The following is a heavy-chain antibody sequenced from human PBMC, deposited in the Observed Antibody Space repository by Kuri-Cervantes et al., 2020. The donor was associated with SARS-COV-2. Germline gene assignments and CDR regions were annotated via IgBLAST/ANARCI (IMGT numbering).Heavy chain of an antibody. Sequence: GGSLRLSCVASGFTFSSYAMSWVRQAPGKGLEWVSAIGGSGARTYYADSGQGRFTISRDNSKNTLYLQMNSLRAEDTAVYYCAKELLDFWSGSFDYWGQGTLVTVSS. V-gene: IGHV3-23*01. CDR2: IGGSGART. J-gene: IGHJ4*02. CDR1: GFTFSSYA. D-gene: IGHD3-3*01. CDR3: AKELLDFWSGSFDY.